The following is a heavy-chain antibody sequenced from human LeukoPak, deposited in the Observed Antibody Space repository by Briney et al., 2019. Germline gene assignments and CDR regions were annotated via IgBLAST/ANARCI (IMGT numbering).Heavy chain of an antibody. CDR3: ARRMLSTSGYYYPVDY. CDR1: GYSFTSYW. J-gene: IGHJ4*02. CDR2: IYPGDSDT. D-gene: IGHD3-22*01. V-gene: IGHV5-51*01. Sequence: GESLKISCKGSGYSFTSYWIGWVRQMPGKGLERMGIIYPGDSDTKYSPSFQGEVTISADKSISTAYLQWSSLKASDTAMYYCARRMLSTSGYYYPVDYWGQGTLVTVSS.